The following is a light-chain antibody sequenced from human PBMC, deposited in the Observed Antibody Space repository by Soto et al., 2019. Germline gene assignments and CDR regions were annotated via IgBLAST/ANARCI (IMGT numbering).Light chain of an antibody. CDR3: QQSYSTPYT. Sequence: DIQMTQSPSSLYASVGDRVTITCRASQRISSYSNWYQQKPGKAPKLLIYAASSLQSGVPSRFSGSGSGTDFTLTISSLQPEDFVTYYCQQSYSTPYTFGQGTKLEIK. CDR2: AAS. J-gene: IGKJ2*01. CDR1: QRISSY. V-gene: IGKV1-39*01.